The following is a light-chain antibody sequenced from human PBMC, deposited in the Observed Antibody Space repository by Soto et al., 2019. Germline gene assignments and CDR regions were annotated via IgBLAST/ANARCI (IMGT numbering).Light chain of an antibody. CDR1: SSDVGSHNL. Sequence: QSALTQPASVSGSPGQSITISCTGTSSDVGSHNLVSWYQQHPGKAPKLMIYEVIKRPSGVSNRFSGSKSGNTASLTISGLQAEDEADYYCCSYASSSTPWVFGGGTKLTVL. CDR2: EVI. J-gene: IGLJ3*02. V-gene: IGLV2-23*02. CDR3: CSYASSSTPWV.